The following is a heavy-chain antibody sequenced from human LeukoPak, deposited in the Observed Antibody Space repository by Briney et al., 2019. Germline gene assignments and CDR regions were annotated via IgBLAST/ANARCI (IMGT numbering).Heavy chain of an antibody. V-gene: IGHV4-34*01. D-gene: IGHD1-26*01. CDR2: INYSGST. Sequence: KSSETLSLTCAIYSESFSGYFWSWIRQPPGKGLEWIGEINYSGSTNYNPSLKSRVTISVDTSKNQFSLKLSSVTAADTAVYYCARVRVGATDYWGQGTLVTVSS. CDR1: SESFSGYF. J-gene: IGHJ4*02. CDR3: ARVRVGATDY.